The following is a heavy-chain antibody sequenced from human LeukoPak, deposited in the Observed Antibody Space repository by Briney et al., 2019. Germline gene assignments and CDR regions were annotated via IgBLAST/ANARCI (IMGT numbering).Heavy chain of an antibody. J-gene: IGHJ4*02. D-gene: IGHD1-26*01. V-gene: IGHV1-2*02. CDR2: INPHTGGQ. Sequence: GSSVQVSCKASGYTFTGYYMHWVRQAPGKGLERMGWINPHTGGQNHAQKCKGRVAMTRDVSTSTAYMELSRLRSDDTAVYYCARAQSSGSYYGRSLFHYFDYWGQGTLVTVSS. CDR3: ARAQSSGSYYGRSLFHYFDY. CDR1: GYTFTGYY.